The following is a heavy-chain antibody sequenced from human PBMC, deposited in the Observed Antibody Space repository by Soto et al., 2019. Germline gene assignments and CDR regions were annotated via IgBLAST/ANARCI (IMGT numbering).Heavy chain of an antibody. D-gene: IGHD2-15*01. CDR3: ARDLGYCNSSGCFRNWFDP. CDR2: ISTYDDKT. Sequence: QVQLVQSGAEVKTPGASVKVSCRASGYSFRTHGISWVRQAPGQGLEWMGWISTYDDKTNFPQKFQGRITMTTDTPTSIAYMELRSLRSDDTAVYFCARDLGYCNSSGCFRNWFDPWGQGTLVTVSS. J-gene: IGHJ5*02. V-gene: IGHV1-18*01. CDR1: GYSFRTHG.